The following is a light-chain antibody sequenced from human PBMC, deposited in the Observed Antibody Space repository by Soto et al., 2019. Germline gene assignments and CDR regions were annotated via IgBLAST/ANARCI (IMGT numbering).Light chain of an antibody. Sequence: QSVLTQPASVSGSPGQSITISCTGTSSDVGSYNLVSWYQQHPGKAPKLMIYEDNKRPSGVSNRFSGSKSCNTASLTISGLQAEDEADYYCCSYAGSSTYAFGTGTKLTVL. J-gene: IGLJ1*01. CDR2: EDN. V-gene: IGLV2-23*01. CDR3: CSYAGSSTYA. CDR1: SSDVGSYNL.